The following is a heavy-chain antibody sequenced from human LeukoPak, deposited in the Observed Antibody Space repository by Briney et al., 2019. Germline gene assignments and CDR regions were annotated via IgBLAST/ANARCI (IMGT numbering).Heavy chain of an antibody. CDR1: GYTFTGYY. CDR3: ARDQAAGTEDDY. Sequence: ASVKVSCKASGYTFTGYYMHWVRQAPGQGLEWMGWINLNSGGTNYAQKFQGRVTMTRDTSISTAYMELSRLRSDDTAVYYCARDQAAGTEDDYWGQGTLVTVSS. J-gene: IGHJ4*02. V-gene: IGHV1-2*02. CDR2: INLNSGGT. D-gene: IGHD6-13*01.